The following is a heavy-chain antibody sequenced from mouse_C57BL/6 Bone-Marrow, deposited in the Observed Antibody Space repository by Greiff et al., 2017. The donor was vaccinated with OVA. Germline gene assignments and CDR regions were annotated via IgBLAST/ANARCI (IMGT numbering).Heavy chain of an antibody. D-gene: IGHD1-1*01. CDR3: ARRGLLRYLWYFDV. V-gene: IGHV5-15*04. J-gene: IGHJ1*03. CDR1: GFTFSDYG. Sequence: EVQLVESGGGLVQPGGSLKLSCAASGFTFSDYGMAWVRQAPRKGPEWVAFISNLAYSIYYADTVTGRFTISRENAKNTLYLEMSSLRSEDTAMYYCARRGLLRYLWYFDVWGTGTTVTVSS. CDR2: ISNLAYSI.